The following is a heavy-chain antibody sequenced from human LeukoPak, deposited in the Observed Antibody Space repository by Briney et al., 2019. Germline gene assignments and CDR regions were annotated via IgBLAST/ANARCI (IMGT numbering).Heavy chain of an antibody. J-gene: IGHJ4*02. CDR1: GFTFSSYS. D-gene: IGHD4-11*01. CDR2: ISSSSSYI. V-gene: IGHV3-21*01. Sequence: GGSLRLSCAASGFTFSSYSMNWVRQAPGKGLEWVSSISSSSSYIYYADSVKGRFIISRDNAKNSLYLQMNSLRAEDTAVYYCARGGNSNHFDYWGQGTLVTVSS. CDR3: ARGGNSNHFDY.